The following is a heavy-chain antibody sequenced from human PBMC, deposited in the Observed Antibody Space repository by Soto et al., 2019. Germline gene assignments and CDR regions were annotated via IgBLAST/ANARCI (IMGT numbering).Heavy chain of an antibody. CDR1: GYTFTSYG. D-gene: IGHD3-16*02. CDR3: AHLHLGELSYWFDP. J-gene: IGHJ5*02. V-gene: IGHV1-18*01. Sequence: ASVKVSCKASGYTFTSYGISWVRQAPGQGLEWMGWISAHNGNTNYAQKLQGRVTMTTDTSTSTAYMELRSLRSDDTAVYYCAHLHLGELSYWFDPWGQGTLVTVSS. CDR2: ISAHNGNT.